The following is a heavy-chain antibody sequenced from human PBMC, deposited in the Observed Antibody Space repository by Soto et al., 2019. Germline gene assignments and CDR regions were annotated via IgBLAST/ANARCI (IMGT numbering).Heavy chain of an antibody. CDR1: GFTFSTYG. CDR3: ARQRPIAARDYYYYGMDV. Sequence: QVQLVESGGGVVQPGRSLRLSCAASGFTFSTYGMHWVRQAPGKGLEWVAVISYDGSNKYYADSVKGRFTISRDNSKKTLHRQMNSLRAEDTAVYYCARQRPIAARDYYYYGMDVWGQGTTVTVSS. D-gene: IGHD6-6*01. CDR2: ISYDGSNK. V-gene: IGHV3-30*03. J-gene: IGHJ6*02.